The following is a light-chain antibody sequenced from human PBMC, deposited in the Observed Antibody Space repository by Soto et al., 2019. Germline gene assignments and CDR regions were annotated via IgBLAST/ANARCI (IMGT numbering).Light chain of an antibody. CDR2: GGS. J-gene: IGKJ1*01. CDR3: QQYNNWPSWT. CDR1: QSVGTK. V-gene: IGKV3-15*01. Sequence: IVMTQSPATLSVSPGERANVSCRSSQSVGTKLAWYQQTPGQAPRLLIYGGSNRATGVPARISGSVSGTEFTLTISSLQSEDFAVYYCQQYNNWPSWTFGQGTKVDIK.